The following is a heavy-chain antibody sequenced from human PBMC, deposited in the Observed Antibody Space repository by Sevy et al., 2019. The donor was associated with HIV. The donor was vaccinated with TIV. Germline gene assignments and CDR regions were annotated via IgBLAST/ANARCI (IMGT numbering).Heavy chain of an antibody. J-gene: IGHJ4*02. D-gene: IGHD5-18*01. CDR1: GFTSSISA. V-gene: IGHV3-23*01. Sequence: GESLKISCAASGFTSSISAMTWVRQAPGKGLEWVSVISGSGNSAYYADSVKGRFTISRDNSKNTLSLQMNSLRAEDTAVYYCAKGGRSYGDSYFDHWGQGTLVTVSS. CDR2: ISGSGNSA. CDR3: AKGGRSYGDSYFDH.